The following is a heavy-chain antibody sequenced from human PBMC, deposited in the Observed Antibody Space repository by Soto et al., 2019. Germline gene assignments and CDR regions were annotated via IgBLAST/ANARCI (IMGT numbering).Heavy chain of an antibody. V-gene: IGHV2-5*02. J-gene: IGHJ3*02. Sequence: SGPYAGEPTQTLTLTCTFSGFSLSTSGVGVGWIRQPPGKALEWLALIYWDDDKRYSPSLKSRLTITKDTSKNQVVLTMTNMDPVDTATYYCAREGRGDRTSWTLAFDIWGKGKRVTVPS. CDR3: AREGRGDRTSWTLAFDI. CDR1: GFSLSTSGVG. CDR2: IYWDDDK. D-gene: IGHD6-13*01.